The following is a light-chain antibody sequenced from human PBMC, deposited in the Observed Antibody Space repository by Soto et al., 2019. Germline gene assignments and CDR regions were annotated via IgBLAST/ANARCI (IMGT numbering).Light chain of an antibody. Sequence: TQSPSTLSASVGDRVTITCRASQSISSWLAWYQQKPGKAPKLLIYDASSLESGVPSRFSGSGSGTEFTLTISSLQTDDFASYYCQQYDSYSWTFGQGTRWISN. CDR2: DAS. V-gene: IGKV1-5*01. J-gene: IGKJ1*01. CDR3: QQYDSYSWT. CDR1: QSISSW.